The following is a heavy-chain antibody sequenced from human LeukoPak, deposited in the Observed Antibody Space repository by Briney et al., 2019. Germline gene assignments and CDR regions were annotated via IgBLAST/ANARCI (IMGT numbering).Heavy chain of an antibody. CDR1: GGSISSYY. J-gene: IGHJ2*01. D-gene: IGHD3-10*01. V-gene: IGHV4-59*08. CDR3: ARLRRGWYFDL. CDR2: IYYSGST. Sequence: SETLSLTCTVSGGSISSYYWSWIRQPPGKGLEWIGYIYYSGSTNYNPSLKSRVTISVDTSKNQFSLKLSSVTAADTAVYYCARLRRGWYFDLWGRGTLVTVSS.